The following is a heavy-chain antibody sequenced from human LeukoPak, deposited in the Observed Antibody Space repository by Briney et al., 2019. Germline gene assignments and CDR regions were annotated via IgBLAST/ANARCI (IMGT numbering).Heavy chain of an antibody. CDR1: GNYW. V-gene: IGHV3-74*01. CDR3: ARGRPHGNDY. CDR2: INSDGSST. D-gene: IGHD4-23*01. J-gene: IGHJ4*02. Sequence: GGSLRLSCAASGNYWMHWVRQAPGKGLVWVSHINSDGSSTTYADSVKGRFSISRDNAKNTLYLQMNSLRVEDTAVYYCARGRPHGNDYWGQGTLVTVSS.